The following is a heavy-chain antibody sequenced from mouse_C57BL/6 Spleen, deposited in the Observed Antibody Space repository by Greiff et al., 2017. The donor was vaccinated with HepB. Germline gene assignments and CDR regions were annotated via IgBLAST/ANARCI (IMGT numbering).Heavy chain of an antibody. Sequence: QVQLQQSGAELVKPGASVKISCKASGYAFSSYWMNWVKQRPGKGLEWIGQIYPGDGDTNYNGKFKGKATLTADKSSSTAYMQLSSLTSEDSAVYFCARHPTVVAKGLDYWGQGTTLTVSS. J-gene: IGHJ2*01. CDR3: ARHPTVVAKGLDY. V-gene: IGHV1-80*01. CDR2: IYPGDGDT. CDR1: GYAFSSYW. D-gene: IGHD1-1*01.